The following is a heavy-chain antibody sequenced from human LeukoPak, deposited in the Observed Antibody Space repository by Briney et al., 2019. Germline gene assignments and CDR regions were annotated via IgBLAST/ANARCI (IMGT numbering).Heavy chain of an antibody. J-gene: IGHJ4*02. D-gene: IGHD1-26*01. CDR3: AGERMIYSGSPPLDY. V-gene: IGHV4-34*01. CDR1: GGSFSGYY. Sequence: PSETLSLTCAVYGGSFSGYYWSWIRQPPGKGLEWIGEINHSGSTNYNPSLKSRVTISVDTSKNQFSLKLSSVTAADTAVYYCAGERMIYSGSPPLDYWGQETLVTVSS. CDR2: INHSGST.